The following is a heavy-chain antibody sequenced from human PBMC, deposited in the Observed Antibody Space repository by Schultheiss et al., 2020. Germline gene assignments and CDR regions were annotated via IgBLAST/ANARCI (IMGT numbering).Heavy chain of an antibody. CDR3: ARDGGYPHDYGDSSPYRSPCDI. CDR1: GFTFSSYG. D-gene: IGHD4-17*01. CDR2: IWYDGSNK. V-gene: IGHV3-30*19. Sequence: GGSLRLSCAASGFTFSSYGMHWVRQAPGKGLEWVAVIWYDGSNKYYADSVKGRFTISRDNSKNTLYLQMNSLRAEDTAVYYCARDGGYPHDYGDSSPYRSPCDIWGQGQMGTVSS. J-gene: IGHJ3*02.